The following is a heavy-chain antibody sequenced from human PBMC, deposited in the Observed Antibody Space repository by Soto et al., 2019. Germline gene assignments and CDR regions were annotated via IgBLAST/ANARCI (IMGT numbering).Heavy chain of an antibody. D-gene: IGHD3-3*01. CDR1: GFTFSSSA. J-gene: IGHJ5*02. CDR3: AKESVSGIRVFGP. V-gene: IGHV3-30*18. CDR2: ISYDGSHA. Sequence: PGGSLRLSCAASGFTFSSSAMHWVRQAPGKGLEWVAVISYDGSHAFYADSVKGRFTISRDKSKNTMSLEMNSLRTDDTAVYYCAKESVSGIRVFGPWGQGTLVT.